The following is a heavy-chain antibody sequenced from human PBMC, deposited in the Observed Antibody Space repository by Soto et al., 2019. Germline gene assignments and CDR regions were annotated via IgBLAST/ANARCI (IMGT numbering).Heavy chain of an antibody. CDR1: GFTLRSYW. CDR2: INSDGSST. V-gene: IGHV3-74*01. CDR3: ATLFSSGSSLDY. D-gene: IGHD3-10*01. Sequence: EVQLVESGGGLVQPGGSLRLSCGASGFTLRSYWMHWVRQAPGKGLVWVSNINSDGSSTNYADSVKGRFTISRDNAKNTLYLQMSSLRADDTAVYYCATLFSSGSSLDYWGQGTLVTVSS. J-gene: IGHJ4*02.